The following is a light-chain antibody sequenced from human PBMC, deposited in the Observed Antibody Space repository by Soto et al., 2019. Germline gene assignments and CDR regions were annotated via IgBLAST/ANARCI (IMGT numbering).Light chain of an antibody. CDR3: QEYYSIPFT. CDR1: QSVLYNSNNKNH. V-gene: IGKV4-1*01. J-gene: IGKJ2*01. Sequence: DFVMTQAPDSLAVSLGERATINCKSSQSVLYNSNNKNHLGWFQQKPGHPPKLLIYGASFRPSGVPDRFSGSESGKDFPLTISSLQAEDAAVYYCQEYYSIPFTLCQGKKLEI. CDR2: GAS.